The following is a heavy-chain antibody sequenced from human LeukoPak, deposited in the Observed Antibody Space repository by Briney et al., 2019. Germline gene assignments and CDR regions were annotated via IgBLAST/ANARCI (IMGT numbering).Heavy chain of an antibody. CDR1: GFPVITND. D-gene: IGHD1-14*01. V-gene: IGHV3-53*01. J-gene: IGHJ4*02. CDR3: ARGVEPLAANTLAY. CDR2: LYSDGNT. Sequence: GGSLRLSCAASGFPVITNDMTWVRQAPGKGLEWVSVLYSDGNTKYADSVQGRFTISRDNSKNTLYLEMNSLSPDDTAVYYCARGVEPLAANTLAYWGQGTLVTVSS.